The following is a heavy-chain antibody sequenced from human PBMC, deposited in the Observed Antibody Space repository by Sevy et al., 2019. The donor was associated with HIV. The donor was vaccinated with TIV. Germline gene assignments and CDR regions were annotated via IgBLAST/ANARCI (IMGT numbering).Heavy chain of an antibody. V-gene: IGHV3-33*01. CDR3: ARGGYYYDNAAYYAFDS. J-gene: IGHJ4*02. CDR1: GFTFSDFG. D-gene: IGHD3-22*01. CDR2: IWSDGAYQ. Sequence: GGSLRLSCAASGFTFSDFGMQWVRQAPGKGLEWVAIIWSDGAYQYHGDSVKGRFTISRDNSKNTLYLQMNSLRVEDTAVYYCARGGYYYDNAAYYAFDSWGQGTLVTVS.